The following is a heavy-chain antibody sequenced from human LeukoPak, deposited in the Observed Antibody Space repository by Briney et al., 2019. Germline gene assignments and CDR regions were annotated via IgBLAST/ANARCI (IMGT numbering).Heavy chain of an antibody. CDR1: GFTFSSYW. D-gene: IGHD1-26*01. CDR3: ANHNPRGGAHDY. J-gene: IGHJ4*02. Sequence: GGSLRLSCAASGFTFSSYWMSWVRQAPGKGLEWVANIKQDGSEKYYVDSVKGRFTISRDNSKNTLYLQMNSLRAEDTAVYYCANHNPRGGAHDYWGQGTLVTVSS. CDR2: IKQDGSEK. V-gene: IGHV3-7*03.